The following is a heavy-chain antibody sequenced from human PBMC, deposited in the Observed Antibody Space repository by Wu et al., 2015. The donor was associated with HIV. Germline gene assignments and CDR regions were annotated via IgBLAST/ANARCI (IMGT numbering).Heavy chain of an antibody. J-gene: IGHJ6*03. D-gene: IGHD3-10*01. CDR3: ATSADFSGVSDYYYMDV. CDR2: IIPSTGGT. V-gene: IGHV1-2*02. Sequence: QVQLVQSGAAVKKPGASVRVSCKTSGYNFNDYYLHWVRQAPGQGLEWMGWIIPSTGGTHFAQRFQGRVTLTRDTSITTASMDLSSLKFDDTAVYYCATSADFSGVSDYYYMDVWGKGTTVTVSS. CDR1: GYNFNDYY.